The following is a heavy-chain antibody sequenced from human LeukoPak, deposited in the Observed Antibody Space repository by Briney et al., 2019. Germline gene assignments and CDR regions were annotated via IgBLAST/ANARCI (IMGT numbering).Heavy chain of an antibody. D-gene: IGHD3/OR15-3a*01. CDR1: GGSFSGHY. CDR3: ARGVAGTGLFDY. CDR2: IYYSGST. V-gene: IGHV4-34*01. Sequence: PSETLSLTCAVFGGSFSGHYWSWIRQPPGKGLEWIGSIYYSGSTYYNPSLKSRVTISVDTSKNQFSLKLSSVTAADTAVYYCARGVAGTGLFDYWGQGTLVTVSS. J-gene: IGHJ4*02.